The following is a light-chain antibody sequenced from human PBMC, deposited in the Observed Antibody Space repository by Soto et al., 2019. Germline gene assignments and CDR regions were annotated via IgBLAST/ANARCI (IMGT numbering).Light chain of an antibody. CDR1: QSLVRSDGNTY. CDR2: KVS. CDR3: MQGSHWPPIT. J-gene: IGKJ5*01. Sequence: EVVRTQSPLAPPVTLGQASSISCRSSQSLVRSDGNTYLSWFLQRPGQSPRRLIYKVSNREAGVPDRFSGSGSGTDFTLKISRVEAEDVGLYYCMQGSHWPPITFGQGTRLEIK. V-gene: IGKV2-30*02.